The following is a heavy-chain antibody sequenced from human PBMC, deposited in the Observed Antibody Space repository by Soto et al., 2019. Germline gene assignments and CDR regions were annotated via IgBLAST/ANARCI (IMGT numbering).Heavy chain of an antibody. J-gene: IGHJ4*02. V-gene: IGHV3-23*01. Sequence: EVQLLESGGDLVQPGGSLRLSCAASGFTFTSYAMSWIRQAQGKGLDWVSAITGGGDNTYYADSVKGRFTISRDNSKNTLYLQMNSLRAEDTAFYYCTQDGGSRDWLTVNWGQGTLVTVSS. CDR1: GFTFTSYA. CDR3: TQDGGSRDWLTVN. CDR2: ITGGGDNT. D-gene: IGHD3-9*01.